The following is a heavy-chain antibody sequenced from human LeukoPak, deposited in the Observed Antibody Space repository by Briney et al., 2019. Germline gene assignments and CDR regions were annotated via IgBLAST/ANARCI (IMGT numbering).Heavy chain of an antibody. CDR2: ISGSGGTT. D-gene: IGHD3-22*01. CDR3: AKRDSSGYSHYFDY. J-gene: IGHJ4*02. CDR1: GFTFSNYA. V-gene: IGHV3-23*01. Sequence: GSLRLSCEASGFTFSNYAMSWVRQAPGKGLEWVSGISGSGGTTYYADSVKGRFTISRDNSKNTLYLQMNSLRAEDTAVYYCAKRDSSGYSHYFDYWGQGTLVTVSS.